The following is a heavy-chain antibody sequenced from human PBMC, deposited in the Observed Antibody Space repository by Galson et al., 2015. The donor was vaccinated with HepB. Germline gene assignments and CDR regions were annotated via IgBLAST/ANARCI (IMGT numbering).Heavy chain of an antibody. Sequence: SVKVSCKASGGTFSSYAISWARQAPGQGLEWMGWISAYNGNTNYAQKLQGRITMTTDTSTSTAYMELRSLRSDDTAVYYCARSSLVGAASGFDPWGQGTLVTVSS. J-gene: IGHJ5*02. D-gene: IGHD3-16*01. CDR2: ISAYNGNT. CDR3: ARSSLVGAASGFDP. CDR1: GGTFSSYA. V-gene: IGHV1-18*01.